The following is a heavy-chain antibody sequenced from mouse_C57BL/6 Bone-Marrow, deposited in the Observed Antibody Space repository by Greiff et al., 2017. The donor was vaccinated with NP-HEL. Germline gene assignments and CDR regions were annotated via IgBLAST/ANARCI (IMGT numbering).Heavy chain of an antibody. Sequence: EVQRVESGGGLVKPGGSLKLSCAASGFTFSSYAMSWVRQTPEKRLEWVATISDGGSYTYYPDNVKGRFTISRDNAKNNLYLQMSHLKSEDTAMYYCARKDGNYDAMDYWGQGTSVTVSS. J-gene: IGHJ4*01. CDR1: GFTFSSYA. D-gene: IGHD2-1*01. V-gene: IGHV5-4*01. CDR2: ISDGGSYT. CDR3: ARKDGNYDAMDY.